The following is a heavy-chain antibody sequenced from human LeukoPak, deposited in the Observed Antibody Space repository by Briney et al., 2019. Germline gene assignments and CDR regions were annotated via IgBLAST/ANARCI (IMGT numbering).Heavy chain of an antibody. CDR2: IYYSGST. CDR1: GGSISSYY. J-gene: IGHJ4*02. Sequence: PSETLSLTCTVSGGSISSYYWSWIRQPPGKGLEWIGYIYYSGSTNYNPSLKSRVTILVDTSKNQFSLRLTSVTAADTAVYYCARLLHPQSTSWFIDYWGQGALVTVSS. D-gene: IGHD6-13*01. CDR3: ARLLHPQSTSWFIDY. V-gene: IGHV4-59*01.